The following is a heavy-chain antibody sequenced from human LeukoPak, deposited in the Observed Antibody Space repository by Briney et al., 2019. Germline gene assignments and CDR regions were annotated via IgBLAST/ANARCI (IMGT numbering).Heavy chain of an antibody. Sequence: GGSLRLSCAAPGFTFSSYAMHWVRQAPGKGLEWVAVISYDGSNKYYADSVKGRFTISRDNSKNTLYLQMNSLRAEDTAVYYCARIRSSSSLVFDYWGQGTLVTVSS. CDR3: ARIRSSSSLVFDY. CDR2: ISYDGSNK. CDR1: GFTFSSYA. D-gene: IGHD6-6*01. V-gene: IGHV3-30*14. J-gene: IGHJ4*02.